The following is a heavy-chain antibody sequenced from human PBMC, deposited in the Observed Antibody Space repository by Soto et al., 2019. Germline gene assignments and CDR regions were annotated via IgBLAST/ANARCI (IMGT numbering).Heavy chain of an antibody. Sequence: QVQLVESGGGVVQPVRSLRLSCAASGFTFSSYAMHWVRQAPGKGLEWVAVISDDGSNKYYADSVKGRFTISSDNSKNTLDLQMTRLRAEDTAVYYCARAHILSGWYYFDYWGQGPLVTVSS. CDR2: ISDDGSNK. CDR3: ARAHILSGWYYFDY. V-gene: IGHV3-30-3*01. D-gene: IGHD3-9*01. J-gene: IGHJ4*02. CDR1: GFTFSSYA.